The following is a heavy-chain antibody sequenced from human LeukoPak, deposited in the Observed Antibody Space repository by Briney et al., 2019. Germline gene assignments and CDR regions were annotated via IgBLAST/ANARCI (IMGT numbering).Heavy chain of an antibody. D-gene: IGHD1-7*01. J-gene: IGHJ4*02. CDR1: GFTVSSNY. V-gene: IGHV3-66*02. CDR3: ARGRYNWNYDRFDY. CDR2: IYSGGST. Sequence: GGSLRLSCAASGFTVSSNYMSWVRQAPGKGLEWVSVIYSGGSTYYADSVKGRFTISRDNSKNTLYLQINSLRAEDPAVYYCARGRYNWNYDRFDYWGQGTLVTVSS.